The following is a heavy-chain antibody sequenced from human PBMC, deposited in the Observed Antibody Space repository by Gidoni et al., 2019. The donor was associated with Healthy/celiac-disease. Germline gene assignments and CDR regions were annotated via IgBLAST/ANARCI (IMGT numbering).Heavy chain of an antibody. D-gene: IGHD3-22*01. J-gene: IGHJ1*01. Sequence: QVQLVQSGAEVKKPGASVKVSCKASGYTFTSYDINWVRQATGQGLEWMGWMNPNSGNTGYAQKFQGRVTMTRNTSISTAYMELSSLRSEDTAVYYCARGKYRLGGGYDSSGYSRRFQHWGQGTLVTVSS. CDR2: MNPNSGNT. V-gene: IGHV1-8*01. CDR3: ARGKYRLGGGYDSSGYSRRFQH. CDR1: GYTFTSYD.